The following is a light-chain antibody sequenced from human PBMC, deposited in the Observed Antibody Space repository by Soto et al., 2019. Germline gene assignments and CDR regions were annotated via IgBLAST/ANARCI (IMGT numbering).Light chain of an antibody. CDR1: RSISRY. J-gene: IGKJ1*01. V-gene: IGKV1-39*01. Sequence: DIQMTQSPSSLSASVGDRVNMTCRASRSISRYLSWYQQKPGKAPNLLIYAASSLQSRVPSRFSGAGSGTDFTLTIANLHPEDFAIYYCKQSYSTQWTFGQGTKVDIK. CDR2: AAS. CDR3: KQSYSTQWT.